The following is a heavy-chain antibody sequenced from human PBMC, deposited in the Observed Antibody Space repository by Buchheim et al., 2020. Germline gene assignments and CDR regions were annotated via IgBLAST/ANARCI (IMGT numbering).Heavy chain of an antibody. CDR2: ISYDGSNK. CDR1: GFTFSSYA. V-gene: IGHV3-30-3*01. CDR3: ARGPFFYQWLAGIYY. D-gene: IGHD6-19*01. Sequence: QVQLVESGGGVVQPGRSLRLSCAASGFTFSSYAMHWVRQAPGKGLEWVAVISYDGSNKYYADSVKGRFTISRDNSKNTLYLQMNSLRAEDTAVYYCARGPFFYQWLAGIYYWGQGTL. J-gene: IGHJ4*02.